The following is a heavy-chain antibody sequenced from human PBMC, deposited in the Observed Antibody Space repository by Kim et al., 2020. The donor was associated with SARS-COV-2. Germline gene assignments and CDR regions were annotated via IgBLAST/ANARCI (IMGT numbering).Heavy chain of an antibody. Sequence: GGSLRLSCAASGFSFNSYAMNWVRRAPGKGLQWVSGISYEGSVQYYAYSVQGRFTVSRDYSKNILYLQMNNLRAEDTAIYYCVKVNSLFMIYPSRGAFAIWSQGTVVTVS. V-gene: IGHV3-30*18. CDR3: VKVNSLFMIYPSRGAFAI. CDR1: GFSFNSYA. D-gene: IGHD3-22*01. CDR2: ISYEGSVQ. J-gene: IGHJ3*02.